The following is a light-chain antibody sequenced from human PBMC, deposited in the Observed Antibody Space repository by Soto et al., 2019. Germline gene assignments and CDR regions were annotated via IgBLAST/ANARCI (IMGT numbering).Light chain of an antibody. J-gene: IGKJ1*01. CDR3: RQPLQTPWT. Sequence: DIVMTQSPLSLPVTPGEPASISCRSSQSLLHSNGYNYLDWYLQRPGQSPQVLIYLRSNRASGVPDRFSGSGSGTDFPLKIRRVEAEDVGVYYCRQPLQTPWTFGQGTKVEI. V-gene: IGKV2-28*01. CDR2: LRS. CDR1: QSLLHSNGYNY.